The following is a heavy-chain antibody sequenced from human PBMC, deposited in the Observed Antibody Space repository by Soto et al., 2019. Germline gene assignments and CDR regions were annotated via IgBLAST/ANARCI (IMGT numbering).Heavy chain of an antibody. D-gene: IGHD5-18*01. CDR2: ISYDGSNK. V-gene: IGHV3-30-3*01. J-gene: IGHJ6*02. Sequence: GGSLRLSCAASGFTFSSYAMHWVRQAPGKGLEWVAVISYDGSNKYYADSVKGRFTISRDNSKNTLYLQMNSLRAEDTAVYYCARTYTAMAVYGMDVWGQGTRVTVSS. CDR3: ARTYTAMAVYGMDV. CDR1: GFTFSSYA.